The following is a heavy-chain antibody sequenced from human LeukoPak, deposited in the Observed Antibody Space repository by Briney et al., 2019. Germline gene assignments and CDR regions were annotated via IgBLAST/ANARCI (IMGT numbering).Heavy chain of an antibody. J-gene: IGHJ6*02. CDR1: GGSISSGDYY. Sequence: SQTLSLTCTVSGGSISSGDYYWSWIRQPPGKGLEWIGYIYYSGSTYYNPSLKSRVTISVDTSKNQFSLKLSSVTAADTAVYYCARDAILRFLEWVAMDVWGQGTTVTVSS. CDR3: ARDAILRFLEWVAMDV. D-gene: IGHD3-3*01. V-gene: IGHV4-30-4*01. CDR2: IYYSGST.